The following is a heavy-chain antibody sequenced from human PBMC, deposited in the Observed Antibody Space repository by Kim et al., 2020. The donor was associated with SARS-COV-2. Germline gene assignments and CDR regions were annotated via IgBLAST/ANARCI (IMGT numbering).Heavy chain of an antibody. Sequence: SETLSLTCTVSGGSISSGDYYWSWIRQPPGKGREGIGYIYYSASTYYNPSLKIRVTISVDTTKNQFSLKLSSVTAADTAVYYCARALDSSGYYYAEYFQHWGQGTLVTVSS. V-gene: IGHV4-30-4*01. CDR2: IYYSAST. D-gene: IGHD3-22*01. J-gene: IGHJ1*01. CDR3: ARALDSSGYYYAEYFQH. CDR1: GGSISSGDYY.